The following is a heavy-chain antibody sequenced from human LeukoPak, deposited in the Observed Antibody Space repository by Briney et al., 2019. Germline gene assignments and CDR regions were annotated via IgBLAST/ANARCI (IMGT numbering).Heavy chain of an antibody. D-gene: IGHD1-26*01. CDR3: ARHRRELHHAFDI. CDR2: IYYSGST. J-gene: IGHJ3*02. Sequence: SETLSLTCTVSGGSISSSSYYWGWIRQPPGKGLEWIGSIYYSGSTYYNPSPKSRVTISVDTSKNQFSLKLSSVTAADTAVYYCARHRRELHHAFDIWGQGTMVTVSS. V-gene: IGHV4-39*01. CDR1: GGSISSSSYY.